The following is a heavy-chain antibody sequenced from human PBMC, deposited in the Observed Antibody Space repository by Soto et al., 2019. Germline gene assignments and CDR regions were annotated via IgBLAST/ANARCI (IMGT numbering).Heavy chain of an antibody. CDR2: TYYRSKWYN. CDR3: ARGLSNGRNNWFDP. V-gene: IGHV6-1*01. D-gene: IGHD2-21*01. CDR1: GDSVSSNSAA. Sequence: SQTRSLTCSISGDSVSSNSAAWNWIRQSPSRGLEWLGRTYYRSKWYNDYAVSVKSRITINPDTSKNQFSLQLNSVTPEDTAVYYSARGLSNGRNNWFDPWGQGTLVTVSS. J-gene: IGHJ5*02.